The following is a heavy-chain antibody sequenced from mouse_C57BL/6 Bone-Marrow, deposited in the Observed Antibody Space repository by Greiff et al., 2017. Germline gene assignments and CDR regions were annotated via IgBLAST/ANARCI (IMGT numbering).Heavy chain of an antibody. Sequence: QVQLQQSGAELVKPGASVKISCKASGYAFSSYWMNWVKQRPGKGLEWIGQIYPGDGDTNYNGKFKGKATLTADKSSSTAYMQLSSLTSEDSAVYFCARPLSPSLYYFDYGGQGTTLTVSS. V-gene: IGHV1-80*01. J-gene: IGHJ2*01. CDR2: IYPGDGDT. CDR1: GYAFSSYW. CDR3: ARPLSPSLYYFDY.